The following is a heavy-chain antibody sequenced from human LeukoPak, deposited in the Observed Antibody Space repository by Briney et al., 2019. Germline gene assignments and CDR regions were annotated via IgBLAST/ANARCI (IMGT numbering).Heavy chain of an antibody. J-gene: IGHJ4*02. CDR1: GLTFSSYA. CDR3: ARDLPLKGIANFDY. CDR2: ISSSSSYI. Sequence: TPGGSLRLSCAASGLTFSSYAMHWVRQAPGKGLEWVSSISSSSSYIYYADSVKGRFTISRDNAKNSLYLQMNSLRAEDTAVYYCARDLPLKGIANFDYWGQGTLVTVSS. D-gene: IGHD6-13*01. V-gene: IGHV3-21*01.